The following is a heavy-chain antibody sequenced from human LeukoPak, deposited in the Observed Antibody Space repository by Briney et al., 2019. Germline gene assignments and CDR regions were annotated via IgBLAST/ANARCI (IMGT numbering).Heavy chain of an antibody. Sequence: SETLSLTCTVSGGSISSSSYYWGWIRQPPGKGLEWIGSIYNGGSTYYNPSLKSRVTISVDTSKNQFSLKLSSVTAADTAVYYCARRVATDGMDVWGQGTTVTVSS. CDR3: ARRVATDGMDV. V-gene: IGHV4-39*07. CDR1: GGSISSSSYY. D-gene: IGHD5-12*01. J-gene: IGHJ6*02. CDR2: IYNGGST.